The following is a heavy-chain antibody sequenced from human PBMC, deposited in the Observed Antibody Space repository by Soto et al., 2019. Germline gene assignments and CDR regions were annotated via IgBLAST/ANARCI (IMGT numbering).Heavy chain of an antibody. J-gene: IGHJ4*02. CDR1: GFTFDDYT. Sequence: EVQLVESGGVVVQPGGSLRLSCAASGFTFDDYTMHWVRQAPGKGLEWVCLIFWDGSNTHYADSVKCRFTISRDNRKNSLYLQMDRLRTEDTSLYYCAKDMAYGGNSGPFDYWGQGTLVTVSS. D-gene: IGHD4-17*01. CDR2: IFWDGSNT. CDR3: AKDMAYGGNSGPFDY. V-gene: IGHV3-43*01.